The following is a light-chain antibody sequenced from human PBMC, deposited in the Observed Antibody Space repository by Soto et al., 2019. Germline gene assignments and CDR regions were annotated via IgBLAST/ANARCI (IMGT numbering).Light chain of an antibody. CDR3: SSYTSASTLLYL. Sequence: QSALTQPASVSGSPGXSXXISCTGTSSDVGGYNYVSWYQQHPGIAPKLLIYGVTNRPSGVSTRFSGSKSGNTASLTISGLQAEDEADYHCSSYTSASTLLYLFGTGTKLTVL. CDR2: GVT. CDR1: SSDVGGYNY. J-gene: IGLJ1*01. V-gene: IGLV2-14*01.